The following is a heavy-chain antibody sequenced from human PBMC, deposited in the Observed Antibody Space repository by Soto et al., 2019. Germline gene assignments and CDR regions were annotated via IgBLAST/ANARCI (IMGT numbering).Heavy chain of an antibody. J-gene: IGHJ6*02. CDR2: INPTGSYT. Sequence: PGGSLRLSCAASGFTFSDHYMTWIRQAPGKGLEWISHINPTGSYTHYADSVKGRFSISRDNAENSLYLQMNSLRPEDTALYYCARGHHSMDVWGQGATVTVSS. V-gene: IGHV3-11*06. CDR3: ARGHHSMDV. CDR1: GFTFSDHY.